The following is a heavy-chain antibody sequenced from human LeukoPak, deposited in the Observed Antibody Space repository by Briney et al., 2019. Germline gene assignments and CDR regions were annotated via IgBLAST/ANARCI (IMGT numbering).Heavy chain of an antibody. CDR2: ISGSGGST. V-gene: IGHV3-23*01. J-gene: IGHJ4*02. CDR1: GFTFSSYA. D-gene: IGHD3-22*01. Sequence: GGSLRLSCAAYGFTFSSYAMSWVRQAPGKGLEWVSAISGSGGSTYYADSVKGRFTISRDNSKNTLYLQMNSLRAEDTAVYYCAKVGGYYYDSSGYHDYWGQGTLVTVSS. CDR3: AKVGGYYYDSSGYHDY.